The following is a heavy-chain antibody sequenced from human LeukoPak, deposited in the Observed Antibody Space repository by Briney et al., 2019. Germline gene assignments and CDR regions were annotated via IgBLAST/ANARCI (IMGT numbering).Heavy chain of an antibody. CDR3: ARKGVAAARHNWFDP. J-gene: IGHJ5*02. CDR2: INHSGST. V-gene: IGHV4-34*01. D-gene: IGHD6-13*01. Sequence: SETXSLTCAVYGGSFSGYYWSWIRQPPGKGLEWIGEINHSGSTNYNPSLKSRVTISVDTSKNQFSLKLSSVTAADTAVYYCARKGVAAARHNWFDPWGQGTLVTVSS. CDR1: GGSFSGYY.